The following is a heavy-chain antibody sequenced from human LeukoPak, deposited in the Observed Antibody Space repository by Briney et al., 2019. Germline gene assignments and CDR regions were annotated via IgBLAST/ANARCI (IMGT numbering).Heavy chain of an antibody. V-gene: IGHV4-4*07. CDR2: IYTSGSS. J-gene: IGHJ4*02. CDR3: AGGYSYGISDY. D-gene: IGHD5-18*01. CDR1: GGYIGSYY. Sequence: SETLSLTCTVSGGYIGSYYWSWIRQPAGKGLEWIGRIYTSGSSNYNPSLKSRVTISLDKSKNQFSLKLSSVTAADTAVYYCAGGYSYGISDYWSQGTLVTVSS.